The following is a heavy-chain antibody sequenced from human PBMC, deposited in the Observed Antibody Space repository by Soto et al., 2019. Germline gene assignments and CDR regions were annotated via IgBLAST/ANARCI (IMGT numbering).Heavy chain of an antibody. J-gene: IGHJ2*01. D-gene: IGHD3-10*01. CDR2: VSSDGSVR. V-gene: IGHV3-30*03. Sequence: QVQLVESGGGVVQAGRSLRLSSAASGFTFSNFGMQWVRQAPGKGLEWVAVVSSDGSVRRYADSVKGRFTISRDNSKNTMSLQMNSLRDEDTAVYYCVREGDFGEWYFDLWGRGTLVTVSS. CDR3: VREGDFGEWYFDL. CDR1: GFTFSNFG.